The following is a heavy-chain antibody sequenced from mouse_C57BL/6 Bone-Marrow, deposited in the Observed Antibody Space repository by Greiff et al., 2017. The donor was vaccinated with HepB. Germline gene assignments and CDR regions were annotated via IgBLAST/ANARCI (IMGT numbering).Heavy chain of an antibody. CDR2: IYPGDGDT. CDR1: GYAFSSSW. J-gene: IGHJ2*01. Sequence: QVQLQQSGPALVKPGASVKISCKASGYAFSSSWMNWVKQRPGKGLEWSGRIYPGDGDTNYNGKFKGNATLTADNSSSTAYMQLSSLSSEDSAVYFCARDAYGSSYRYFDYWGQGTTLTVSS. D-gene: IGHD1-1*01. CDR3: ARDAYGSSYRYFDY. V-gene: IGHV1-82*01.